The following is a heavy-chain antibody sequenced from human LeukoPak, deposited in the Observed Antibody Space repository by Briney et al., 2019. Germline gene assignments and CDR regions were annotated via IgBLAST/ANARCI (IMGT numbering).Heavy chain of an antibody. CDR1: GYTFTSYD. CDR3: ARVYDSWVEAFDI. J-gene: IGHJ3*02. D-gene: IGHD3-9*01. Sequence: ASVKVSCKASGYTFTSYDINWVRQAPGQGLEWVGWINPNSGGTNYAQKFQGRVTMTRDTSISTAYMELSRLRSDDTAVYYCARVYDSWVEAFDIWGQGTMVTVSS. V-gene: IGHV1-2*02. CDR2: INPNSGGT.